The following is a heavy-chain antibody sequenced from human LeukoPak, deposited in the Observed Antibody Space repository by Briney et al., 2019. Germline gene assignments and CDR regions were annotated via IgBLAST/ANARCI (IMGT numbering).Heavy chain of an antibody. Sequence: SETLSLTCTVSGGSISSSSYYWGWIRQPPGKGLEWIGSIYYSGSTHYNPSLKSRVTISVDTSKNQFSLKLSSVTAADTAVYYCARPRSITMVRGNTNWFDPWGQGTLVTVSS. D-gene: IGHD3-10*01. J-gene: IGHJ5*02. CDR3: ARPRSITMVRGNTNWFDP. V-gene: IGHV4-39*01. CDR2: IYYSGST. CDR1: GGSISSSSYY.